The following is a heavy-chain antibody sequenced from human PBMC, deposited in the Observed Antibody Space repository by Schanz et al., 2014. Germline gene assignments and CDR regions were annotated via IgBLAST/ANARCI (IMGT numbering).Heavy chain of an antibody. J-gene: IGHJ6*02. CDR3: AGAAYCRGAGCALYYALDV. V-gene: IGHV3-66*01. D-gene: IGHD2-15*01. CDR1: GITFSDYA. Sequence: EVQLVESGGGFVQPGGSLRLSCAASGITFSDYAMSWVRQAPGKGLEWVSVIYSDGRTYYGDSVKGRFTISRDNSKNTLYLQMNSLRAEDTGVYYCAGAAYCRGAGCALYYALDVWGQGTTVTVSS. CDR2: IYSDGRT.